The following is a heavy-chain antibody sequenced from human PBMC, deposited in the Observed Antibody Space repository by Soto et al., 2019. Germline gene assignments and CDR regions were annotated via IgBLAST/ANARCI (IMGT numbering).Heavy chain of an antibody. J-gene: IGHJ6*02. D-gene: IGHD2-2*01. V-gene: IGHV1-69*08. CDR3: AREDRDRETGLVPAAIDGMDV. CDR2: IVPISGIA. CDR1: GGTFSRYS. Sequence: QVQLVQSGAEVKKPGSSVKVSCKASGGTFSRYSITWVRQAPGHGLEWIGRIVPISGIAGYAQKLPGRATITAYESTSTAYMELSSLRSDDAAVYYCAREDRDRETGLVPAAIDGMDVWGQGTTVNVSS.